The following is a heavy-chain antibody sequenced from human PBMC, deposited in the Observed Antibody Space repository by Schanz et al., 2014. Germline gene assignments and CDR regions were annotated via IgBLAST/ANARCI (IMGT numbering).Heavy chain of an antibody. Sequence: QVQLVDSGGGLVKPGGSLRLSCAASGFTFSDYYMTWIRQAPGKGLEWVSDISDSGDSIHYADSVKGRFTISRDNAKNSLFLQMNSLSAEDTAVYYCAKVAPAATYLDSWGLGTLVTVSS. J-gene: IGHJ4*02. CDR1: GFTFSDYY. CDR2: ISDSGDSI. D-gene: IGHD2-2*01. CDR3: AKVAPAATYLDS. V-gene: IGHV3-11*01.